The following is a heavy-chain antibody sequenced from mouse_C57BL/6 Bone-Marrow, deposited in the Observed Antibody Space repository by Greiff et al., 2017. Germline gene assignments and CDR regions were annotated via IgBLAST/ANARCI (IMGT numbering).Heavy chain of an antibody. D-gene: IGHD2-2*01. V-gene: IGHV5-16*01. Sequence: EVKLMESEGGLVQPGSSMKLSCTASGFTFSDYYMAWVRQVPEKGLEWVANINYDGSSTYYLDSLKSRFIISRDNAKNILYLQMSSLKSEDTATYYCAREGIYYGYGFDYWGQCTTLTVSS. J-gene: IGHJ2*01. CDR3: AREGIYYGYGFDY. CDR1: GFTFSDYY. CDR2: INYDGSST.